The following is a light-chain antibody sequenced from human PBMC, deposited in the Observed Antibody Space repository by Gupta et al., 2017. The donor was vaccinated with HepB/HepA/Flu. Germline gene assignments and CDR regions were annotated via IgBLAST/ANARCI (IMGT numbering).Light chain of an antibody. Sequence: DIVMTQYPDSLAVSLGERATINCKSSQSVLYSSNNKDYLAWYQQKPGQPPKLLIYWASIRESAVPDTFSGGGSGTDFTLTISSLQAEDVAVYYCHQDASLPKTFGPGTKVEIK. CDR3: HQDASLPKT. V-gene: IGKV4-1*01. J-gene: IGKJ1*01. CDR2: WAS. CDR1: QSVLYSSNNKDY.